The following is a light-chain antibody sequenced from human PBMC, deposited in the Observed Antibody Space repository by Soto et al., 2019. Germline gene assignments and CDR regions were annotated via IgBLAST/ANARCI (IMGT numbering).Light chain of an antibody. CDR2: DAS. V-gene: IGKV3-11*01. J-gene: IGKJ4*01. CDR3: QQRGKWPLT. CDR1: QRVGNY. Sequence: EIVLTQSPATLSLSPGERATLSCRASQRVGNYLAWYQQKPGQAPRLLIYDASDRATGIPARFSGSGSGTDFTLTISYLEPEDFAVYYCQQRGKWPLTFGGGTKVAIK.